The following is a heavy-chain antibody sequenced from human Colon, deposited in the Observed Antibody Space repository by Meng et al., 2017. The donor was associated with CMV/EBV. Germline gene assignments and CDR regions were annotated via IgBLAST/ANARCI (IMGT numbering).Heavy chain of an antibody. CDR1: KFTVSSNE. D-gene: IGHD2/OR15-2a*01. J-gene: IGHJ4*02. Sequence: GESLKISCAASKFTVSSNEMNWVRQAPGKGLEWVSSISSSGTYIYYADSVKGRFTISRDNAKDSVDLLMTSLRAEDTAVYYCTRTFRYYFDFWGQGTLVTVSS. CDR3: TRTFRYYFDF. CDR2: ISSSGTYI. V-gene: IGHV3-21*01.